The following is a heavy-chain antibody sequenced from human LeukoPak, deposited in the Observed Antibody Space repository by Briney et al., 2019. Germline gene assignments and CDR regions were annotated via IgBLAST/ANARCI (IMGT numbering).Heavy chain of an antibody. CDR1: GFTFSSYE. J-gene: IGHJ6*04. CDR2: ISSSGSTI. Sequence: GGSLRLSCAASGFTFSSYEMNWVRQAPGKGLEWVSYISSSGSTIYYADSVKGRFTISRDNAKNSLYLRMNSLRAEDTAVYYCAREGVVPAARVYYYYGMDVWGKGTTVTVSS. CDR3: AREGVVPAARVYYYYGMDV. D-gene: IGHD2-2*01. V-gene: IGHV3-48*03.